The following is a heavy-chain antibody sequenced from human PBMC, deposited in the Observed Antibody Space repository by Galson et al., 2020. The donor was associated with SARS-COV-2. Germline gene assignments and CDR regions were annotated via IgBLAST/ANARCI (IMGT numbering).Heavy chain of an antibody. CDR3: AREASWAMFAMDV. Sequence: GESLKISCLVSGFPFNSYSMNWVRQAPGKGLEWVSAISSSSDYIYNADLVKGRFTISRDNAKNVLYLQMNSLRAEDTAVYYCAREASWAMFAMDVWGQGTTVTVSS. V-gene: IGHV3-21*01. J-gene: IGHJ6*02. D-gene: IGHD3-10*02. CDR1: GFPFNSYS. CDR2: ISSSSDYI.